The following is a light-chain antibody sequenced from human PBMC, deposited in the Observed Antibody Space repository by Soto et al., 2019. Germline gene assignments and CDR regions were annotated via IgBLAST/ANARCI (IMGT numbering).Light chain of an antibody. J-gene: IGKJ1*01. Sequence: EIVLTQSPGTLSLSPGERAALSCRASQSVSSSYLAWYRQKPGQAPRLLIYGASSRATGIPDRFSGSGSGTDFTLTISRLEPEDFAEYYCQQYSSSPWTFGQGTKVE. CDR2: GAS. CDR3: QQYSSSPWT. V-gene: IGKV3-20*01. CDR1: QSVSSSY.